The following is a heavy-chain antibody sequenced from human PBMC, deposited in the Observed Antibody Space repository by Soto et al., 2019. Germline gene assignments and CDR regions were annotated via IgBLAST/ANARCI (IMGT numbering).Heavy chain of an antibody. J-gene: IGHJ4*02. D-gene: IGHD1-26*01. CDR2: INAGNGNT. CDR3: ARDLGVGAASDY. V-gene: IGHV1-3*01. CDR1: GYTFTSYA. Sequence: QVQLVQSGAEVKKPGASVKVSCKASGYTFTSYAMHWVRQAPGQRLEWMGWINAGNGNTNYSQKFQGRVTITRDTSASTAYMELSSLRSDDTAVYYCARDLGVGAASDYWGQGTLVTVSS.